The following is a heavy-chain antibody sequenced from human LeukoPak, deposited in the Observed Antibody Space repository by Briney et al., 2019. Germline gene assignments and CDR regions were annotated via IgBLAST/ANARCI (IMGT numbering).Heavy chain of an antibody. D-gene: IGHD3-10*01. CDR3: ARNLLNYGSGSYLEDY. CDR2: ISAYNGNT. J-gene: IGHJ4*02. CDR1: GYTFTGYG. Sequence: ASVKVSCKASGYTFTGYGISWVRQAPGQGLEWMGWISAYNGNTNYAQKLQGRVTMTTDTSTSTAYMELRSLRSDDTAVYYCARNLLNYGSGSYLEDYWGQGTLVTVSS. V-gene: IGHV1-18*04.